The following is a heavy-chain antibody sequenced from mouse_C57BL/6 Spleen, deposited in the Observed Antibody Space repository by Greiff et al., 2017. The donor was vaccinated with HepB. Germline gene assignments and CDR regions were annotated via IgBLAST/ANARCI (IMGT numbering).Heavy chain of an antibody. CDR1: GYTFTSYW. J-gene: IGHJ4*01. V-gene: IGHV1-55*01. CDR2: IYPGSGST. D-gene: IGHD1-1*01. Sequence: QVQLQQPGAELVKPGASVKMSCKASGYTFTSYWITWVKQRPGQGLEWIGDIYPGSGSTNYNEKFKGKATLTVDTSPSTAYMQRSSLTSEDSAVYYCARGEIDYYGSGEAMDYWGQGTSVTVSS. CDR3: ARGEIDYYGSGEAMDY.